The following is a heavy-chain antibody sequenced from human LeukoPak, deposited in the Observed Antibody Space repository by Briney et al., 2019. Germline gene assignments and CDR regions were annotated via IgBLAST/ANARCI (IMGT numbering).Heavy chain of an antibody. CDR3: ARGYSSSWYYFDY. CDR2: IYHSGST. V-gene: IGHV4-4*02. J-gene: IGHJ4*02. D-gene: IGHD6-13*01. CDR1: GGAISSSKW. Sequence: SGNLSLTCDVTGGAISSSKWWSWVRQPPGKGLEWIGEIYHSGSTNYNPSLKSRVTISVDKSKNQFSLKLSSVTAADTAVYYCARGYSSSWYYFDYWGQGTLVTVSS.